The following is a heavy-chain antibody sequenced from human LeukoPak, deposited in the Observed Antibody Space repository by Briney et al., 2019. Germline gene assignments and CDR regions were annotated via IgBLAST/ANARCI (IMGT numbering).Heavy chain of an antibody. CDR1: GFTFSNFW. CDR2: IKQDGSEK. CDR3: ARGFERYFDWLRYNWFDP. V-gene: IGHV3-7*04. J-gene: IGHJ5*02. Sequence: GGSLRLSCAASGFTFSNFWMTWVRQLSGKGLEWVANIKQDGSEKYYVDSVRGRFTISRDNAKSSLYLQMNSLRTEDTAVYYCARGFERYFDWLRYNWFDPWGQGTLVTVSS. D-gene: IGHD3-9*01.